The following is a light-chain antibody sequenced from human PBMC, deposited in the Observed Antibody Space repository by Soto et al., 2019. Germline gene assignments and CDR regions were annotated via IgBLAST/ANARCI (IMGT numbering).Light chain of an antibody. CDR3: CSYAGSFVV. Sequence: QSALTQPRSVSGSPGQSVTISCTGTSSDVGGYNYVSWYQQHPGKAPKLMIFDVSKRPSGVPDRFSGSKSCNTPSLTISGLQAEEEADYYCCSYAGSFVVFGGGTKLTVL. CDR1: SSDVGGYNY. J-gene: IGLJ2*01. CDR2: DVS. V-gene: IGLV2-11*01.